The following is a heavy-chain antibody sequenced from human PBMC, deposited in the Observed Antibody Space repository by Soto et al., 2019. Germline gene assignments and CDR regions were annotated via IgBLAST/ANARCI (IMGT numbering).Heavy chain of an antibody. CDR2: MSYDGTKE. CDR3: AKEYGSTWIDH. V-gene: IGHV3-30*18. Sequence: GGSLRLSCAASGFTFSTYGMHWVRQAPGKGLEWVAAMSYDGTKEYYVDSVKGRFAISRDNSRNTLFLQLNSLRAEDTAVYYCAKEYGSTWIDHWGQGTLVTVSS. J-gene: IGHJ4*02. D-gene: IGHD6-13*01. CDR1: GFTFSTYG.